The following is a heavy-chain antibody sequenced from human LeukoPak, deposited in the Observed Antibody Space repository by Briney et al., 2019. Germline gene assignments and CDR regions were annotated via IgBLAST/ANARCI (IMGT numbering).Heavy chain of an antibody. J-gene: IGHJ5*02. Sequence: SETLSLTCTVSGGSISSYYWSWIRQPPGKGLEWIGYIYYSGSTNYNPSLKSRVTISVDTSKNQFSLKLSSVTAADTAVYYCAREAAAGIGAYNWFDPWGQGTLVTVSS. CDR1: GGSISSYY. V-gene: IGHV4-59*01. D-gene: IGHD6-13*01. CDR2: IYYSGST. CDR3: AREAAAGIGAYNWFDP.